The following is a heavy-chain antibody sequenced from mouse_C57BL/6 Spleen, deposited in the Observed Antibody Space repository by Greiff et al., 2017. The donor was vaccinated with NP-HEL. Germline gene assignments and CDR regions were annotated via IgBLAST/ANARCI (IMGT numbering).Heavy chain of an antibody. J-gene: IGHJ3*01. V-gene: IGHV3-6*01. CDR1: GYSITSGYY. Sequence: DVQLVESGPGLVKPSQSLSLTCSVTGYSITSGYYWNWIRQFPGNKLEWMGYISYDGSNNYNPSLKNRISITRDTSKNQFFLKLNSVTTEDTATYYCAIYYDYDWFAYWGQGTLVTVSA. CDR2: ISYDGSN. D-gene: IGHD2-4*01. CDR3: AIYYDYDWFAY.